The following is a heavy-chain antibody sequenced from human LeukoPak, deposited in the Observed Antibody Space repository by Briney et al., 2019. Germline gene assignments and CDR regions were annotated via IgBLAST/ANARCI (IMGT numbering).Heavy chain of an antibody. CDR3: ARDRSSSSI. Sequence: ASVKVSCKAFGYTFTSNYMHWVRQAPGQGPEWMGVISPSGGSTTYAQKFQGRVTLTRDMSTSTDYLELSSLRSEDTAVYYCARDRSSSSIWGQGTLVTVSS. CDR2: ISPSGGST. CDR1: GYTFTSNY. J-gene: IGHJ4*02. D-gene: IGHD2-2*01. V-gene: IGHV1-46*01.